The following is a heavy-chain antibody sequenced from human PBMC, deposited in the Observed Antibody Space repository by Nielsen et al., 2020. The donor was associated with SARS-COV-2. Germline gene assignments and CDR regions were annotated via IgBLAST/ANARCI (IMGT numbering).Heavy chain of an antibody. CDR3: ARDVGLTHPEQFEY. Sequence: ASVKVCKASGYRFTSYSVSWVRQAPGQGLEWMGWISGYNGNRYYAQKFQGRVTMTTDTFLNTAYMDLRSLRPDDTAVYYCARDVGLTHPEQFEYWGQGTLVTVSS. D-gene: IGHD1-26*01. CDR1: GYRFTSYS. V-gene: IGHV1-18*01. J-gene: IGHJ4*02. CDR2: ISGYNGNR.